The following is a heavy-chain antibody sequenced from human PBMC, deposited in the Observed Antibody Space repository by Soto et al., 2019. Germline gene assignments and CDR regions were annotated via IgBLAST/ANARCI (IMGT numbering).Heavy chain of an antibody. Sequence: GASVKVSCKASGYTFTSYAMHWVRQAPGQRLEWMGWINAGNGNTKYSQKFQGRVTITRDTSASTAYMELSSLRSEDTAVYYCASGLEYCSSTSCYGVPTDYWGQGTLVTAPQ. CDR2: INAGNGNT. J-gene: IGHJ4*02. CDR3: ASGLEYCSSTSCYGVPTDY. V-gene: IGHV1-3*01. D-gene: IGHD2-2*01. CDR1: GYTFTSYA.